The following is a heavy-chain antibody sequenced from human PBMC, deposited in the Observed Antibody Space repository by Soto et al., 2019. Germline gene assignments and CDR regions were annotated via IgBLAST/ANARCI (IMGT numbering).Heavy chain of an antibody. V-gene: IGHV4-31*03. CDR1: GGSINSGAHY. CDR2: IYYSGNT. D-gene: IGHD3-16*01. J-gene: IGHJ5*02. CDR3: ARESWVHPNWFDP. Sequence: QVQLQESGPGLVKPSQTLSLTCTVSGGSINSGAHYWTWIRQHPGKGLEYIGHIYYSGNTYYNPSLKSRLIISVDTSKNQFSLKLSSVTAADTAVYSCARESWVHPNWFDPWGQGILVTVSS.